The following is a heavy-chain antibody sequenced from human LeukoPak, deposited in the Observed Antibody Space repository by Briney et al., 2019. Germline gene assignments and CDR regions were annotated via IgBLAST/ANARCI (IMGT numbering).Heavy chain of an antibody. CDR3: AKEDAASDI. V-gene: IGHV3-30*02. CDR2: IGSDPRDK. CDR1: GFNFSNYG. D-gene: IGHD6-25*01. J-gene: IGHJ3*02. Sequence: GGSLRLSCAASGFNFSNYGMNWIRQTPGKGLEWVSFIGSDPRDKYYADSVKGRFAVSRDNSKNTLFLEMNRLTVQDTALYYCAKEDAASDIWGQGTMVSVFS.